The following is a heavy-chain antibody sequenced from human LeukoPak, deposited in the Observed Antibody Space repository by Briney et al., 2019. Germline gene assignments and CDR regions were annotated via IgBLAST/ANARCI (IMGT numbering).Heavy chain of an antibody. J-gene: IGHJ6*03. CDR2: TSYGGST. Sequence: SETLSLTCAVYGGSFSGYYWSWIRQPPGKGLEWIGSTSYGGSTYYNPSLTSRLTISVDTSKNQFSLKLSSVTAADTAVYYCARHGGRITSSGERYMDVWGKGTTVTVSS. CDR1: GGSFSGYY. CDR3: ARHGGRITSSGERYMDV. V-gene: IGHV4-34*01. D-gene: IGHD2-15*01.